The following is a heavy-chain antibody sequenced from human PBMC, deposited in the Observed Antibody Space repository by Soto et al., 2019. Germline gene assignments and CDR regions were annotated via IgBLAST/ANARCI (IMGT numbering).Heavy chain of an antibody. CDR2: IYYSGST. CDR3: ARRFKHDYSNYYYYYMDV. CDR1: GGSISSSSYY. V-gene: IGHV4-39*01. J-gene: IGHJ6*03. Sequence: SETLCLTCTVSGGSISSSSYYWGWIRQPPGKGLEWIGSIYYSGSTYYNPSLKSRVTISVDTSKNQFSLKLSSVTAADTAVYYFARRFKHDYSNYYYYYMDVWGKGTTVTVSS. D-gene: IGHD4-4*01.